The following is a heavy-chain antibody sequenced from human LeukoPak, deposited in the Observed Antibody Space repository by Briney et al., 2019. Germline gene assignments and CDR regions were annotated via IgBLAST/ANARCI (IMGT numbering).Heavy chain of an antibody. J-gene: IGHJ4*02. V-gene: IGHV3-23*01. D-gene: IGHD6-13*01. Sequence: GGSLRLSCAASGFTFSSYAMSWVRQAPGKGLEWVSAISGSGGSTYYADSVKGRFTISRDNSKNTLYLQMNSLRAEDTAVYYRASPMRNRESSSWYDVVYWGQGTLVTVSS. CDR1: GFTFSSYA. CDR3: ASPMRNRESSSWYDVVY. CDR2: ISGSGGST.